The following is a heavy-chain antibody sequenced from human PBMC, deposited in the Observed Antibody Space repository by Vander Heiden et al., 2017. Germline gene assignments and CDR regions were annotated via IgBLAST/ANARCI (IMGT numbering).Heavy chain of an antibody. V-gene: IGHV3-23*01. Sequence: EVQLSESGGGLVQPGGSLRLSCAASGFTFSTYAMSWIRQAPGKGLEWVSSLSGSGNGASYADSVKGRFTISRDTSENTLFLQMDSLRAEDSAVYYCAKVSSEQWLYYFDYWGQGTLVNVSS. J-gene: IGHJ4*02. D-gene: IGHD6-19*01. CDR1: GFTFSTYA. CDR3: AKVSSEQWLYYFDY. CDR2: LSGSGNGA.